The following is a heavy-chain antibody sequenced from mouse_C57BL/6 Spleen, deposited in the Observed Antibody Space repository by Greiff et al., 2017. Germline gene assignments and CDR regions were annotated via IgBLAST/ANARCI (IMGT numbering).Heavy chain of an antibody. V-gene: IGHV1-82*01. J-gene: IGHJ4*01. CDR1: GYAFSSSW. Sequence: QVQLQQSGPELVKPGASVKISCKASGYAFSSSWMNWVKQRPGKGLEWIGRIYPGDGDTNYNGKFKGKATLTADKSSSTAYMQLSSLTSEDSAVYFCARGIYYYGSSYVDYAMDYWGQGTSVTVSS. CDR2: IYPGDGDT. CDR3: ARGIYYYGSSYVDYAMDY. D-gene: IGHD1-1*01.